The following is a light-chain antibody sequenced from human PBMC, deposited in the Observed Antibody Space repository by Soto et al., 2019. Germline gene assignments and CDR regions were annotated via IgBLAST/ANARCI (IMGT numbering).Light chain of an antibody. CDR1: NTDIGNYKI. V-gene: IGLV2-23*02. CDR3: CSYSGSDIFV. CDR2: EVT. Sequence: QSSLTQSASVSGSPGQSITISCTGSNTDIGNYKIVSWYQQHPGKAPKLIIYEVTKRPSGVSNRFSGSKSGNTASLTISGLQAEDEADYHCCSYSGSDIFVLGTGTKVSVL. J-gene: IGLJ1*01.